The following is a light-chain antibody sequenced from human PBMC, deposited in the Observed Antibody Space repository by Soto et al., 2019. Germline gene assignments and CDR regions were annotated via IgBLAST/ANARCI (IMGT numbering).Light chain of an antibody. J-gene: IGKJ1*01. Sequence: SQMIESPSTLAPSVGRRIKITCLASQSFRNDLGWYQHIPWKAPKLLAYAASTLLCGVPSRFSDRGSVTGFTLTLSSRQPEYCANYYSQQDYNYPWTFGQGTKVDIK. CDR3: QQDYNYPWT. V-gene: IGKV1-6*01. CDR1: QSFRND. CDR2: AAS.